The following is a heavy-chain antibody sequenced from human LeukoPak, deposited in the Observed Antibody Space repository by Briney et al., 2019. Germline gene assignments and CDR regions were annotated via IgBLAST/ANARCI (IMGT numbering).Heavy chain of an antibody. Sequence: SETLSLTCAVYGGSFNGYYWSWIRQPPGKGLEWIGEINHSGITYYNPSLKSRVTISVDTSKNHFSLKLNSVTAADTAVYYCARDPYSGGYGAYYYYYMDVWGKGTTVTVSS. D-gene: IGHD1-26*01. CDR1: GGSFNGYY. CDR3: ARDPYSGGYGAYYYYYMDV. V-gene: IGHV4-34*01. CDR2: INHSGIT. J-gene: IGHJ6*03.